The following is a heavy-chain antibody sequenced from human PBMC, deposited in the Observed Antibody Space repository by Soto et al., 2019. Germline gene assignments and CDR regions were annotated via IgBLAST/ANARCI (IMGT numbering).Heavy chain of an antibody. CDR1: GYTFTSYG. V-gene: IGHV1-18*01. CDR2: ISAYNGNT. D-gene: IGHD6-6*01. Sequence: ASVKVSCKASGYTFTSYGISWVRQAPGQGLEWMGWISAYNGNTNYAQKLQGRVTMTTDTSRSTAYMELRGLGSDDTAVYYCATADLSSIAAREVVLLGYWGQGTLVTVSS. CDR3: ATADLSSIAAREVVLLGY. J-gene: IGHJ4*02.